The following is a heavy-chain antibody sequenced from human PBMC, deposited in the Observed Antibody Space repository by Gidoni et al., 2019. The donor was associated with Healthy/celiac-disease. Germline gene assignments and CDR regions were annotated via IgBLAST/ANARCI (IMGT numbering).Heavy chain of an antibody. J-gene: IGHJ4*02. CDR1: GYNFTRDW. Sequence: EVQLVQSGAEGKKPGESMKISWKGSGYNFTRDWIGLGRQMPGKGMEWMGIMSPGDSDTRYSPSFQGQVTISADKSISTAYLQWSSLKASDTAMYYCARRMGSSSSWYYFDYWGQGTLVTVSS. D-gene: IGHD6-13*01. V-gene: IGHV5-51*03. CDR2: MSPGDSDT. CDR3: ARRMGSSSSWYYFDY.